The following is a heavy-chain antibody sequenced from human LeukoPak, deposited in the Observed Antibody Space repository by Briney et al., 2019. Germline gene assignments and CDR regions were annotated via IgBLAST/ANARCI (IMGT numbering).Heavy chain of an antibody. CDR2: ISYDGSNK. CDR1: GFIFSSYA. J-gene: IGHJ4*02. Sequence: HPGRSLRLSCAASGFIFSSYAMQWVRQAPGRGLEWGGVISYDGSNKYYADSVEDRFTISRDNSKNKLYLQINSLRAEHTAVYYCARDLGYCSGGSCYREQWLIDYWGQGTLVTVSS. V-gene: IGHV3-30*04. D-gene: IGHD2-15*01. CDR3: ARDLGYCSGGSCYREQWLIDY.